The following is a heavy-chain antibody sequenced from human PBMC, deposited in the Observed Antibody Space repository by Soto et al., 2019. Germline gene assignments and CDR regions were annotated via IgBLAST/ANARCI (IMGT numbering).Heavy chain of an antibody. D-gene: IGHD2-21*01. J-gene: IGHJ5*02. CDR3: ESDSRALRNSFHP. CDR1: GFTFRSYS. V-gene: IGHV3-21*01. CDR2: ISSSSSYI. Sequence: GGSLGLSCAASGFTFRSYSMNWVRQAPGKGPEWVSSISSSSSYIYYADSVKGRFTISRDNAKNSLYLQMNSLRAEDTAVYSCESDSRALRNSFHPWGQGTLVTVSS.